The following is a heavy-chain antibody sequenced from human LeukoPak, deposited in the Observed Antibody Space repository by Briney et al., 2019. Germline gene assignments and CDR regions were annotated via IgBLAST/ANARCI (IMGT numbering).Heavy chain of an antibody. CDR3: TRDQTPYY. Sequence: GGSLRLSCTASGFTFGDYAMTWVRQAPGKGLEWVGFIRSKVYGGTPEYAASVKGRFTISRDDSKGIAHLQMNSLKTEDTAVYYCTRDQTPYYWGQGTLVTVSS. CDR1: GFTFGDYA. J-gene: IGHJ4*02. CDR2: IRSKVYGGTP. V-gene: IGHV3-49*04.